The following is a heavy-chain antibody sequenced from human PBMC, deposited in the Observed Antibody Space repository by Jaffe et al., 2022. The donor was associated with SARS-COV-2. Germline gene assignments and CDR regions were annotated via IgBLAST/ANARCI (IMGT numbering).Heavy chain of an antibody. Sequence: EVQLVESGGGLVKPGGSLRLSCAASGFTFSNAWMSWVRQAPGKGLEWVGRIKSKTDGGTTDYAAPVKGRFTISRDDSKNTLYLQMNSLKTEDTAVYYCTTDRMGYYYGMDVWGQGTTVTVSS. V-gene: IGHV3-15*01. CDR1: GFTFSNAW. CDR3: TTDRMGYYYGMDV. J-gene: IGHJ6*02. CDR2: IKSKTDGGTT.